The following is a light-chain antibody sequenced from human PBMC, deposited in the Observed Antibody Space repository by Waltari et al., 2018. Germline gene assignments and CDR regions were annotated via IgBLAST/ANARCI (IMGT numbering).Light chain of an antibody. Sequence: QSALTQPAAVSGSPGQSVTISCPGASSDMGRYDIVSWYQQHPGNAPKLVISDVSNRPSGVSDRFSGSKSGDTASLTISGLQFEDEADYYCCSYAGNYVWVFGGGTRLTVL. V-gene: IGLV2-23*02. CDR1: SSDMGRYDI. J-gene: IGLJ3*02. CDR2: DVS. CDR3: CSYAGNYVWV.